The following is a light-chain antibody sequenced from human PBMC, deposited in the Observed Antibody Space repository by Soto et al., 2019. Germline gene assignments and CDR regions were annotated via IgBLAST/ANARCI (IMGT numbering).Light chain of an antibody. CDR3: QQRRNWPSFT. J-gene: IGKJ3*01. CDR2: DAS. V-gene: IGKV3-11*01. CDR1: QSVSSY. Sequence: EIVLTQSPATLSLSPGERATLSCRASQSVSSYLAWYQQKPGQAPRRLIYDASNRATGIPARFSGSGSGTDFTLTISSREPEDFAVYYCQQRRNWPSFTFGPGTKVDIK.